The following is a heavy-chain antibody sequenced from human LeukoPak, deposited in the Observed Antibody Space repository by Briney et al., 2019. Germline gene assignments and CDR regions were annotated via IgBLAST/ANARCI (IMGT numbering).Heavy chain of an antibody. CDR2: INPNSGGT. J-gene: IGHJ4*02. CDR1: GYTFTGYY. D-gene: IGHD3-9*01. CDR3: AGYDILTGYYRY. Sequence: ASVKVSCKASGYTFTGYYMHWVRQAPGQGLEWMGWINPNSGGTNYAQKFQGRVTMTRDTSISTAYMELSRLRSDDTAVYYCAGYDILTGYYRYWGQGTLVTVSS. V-gene: IGHV1-2*02.